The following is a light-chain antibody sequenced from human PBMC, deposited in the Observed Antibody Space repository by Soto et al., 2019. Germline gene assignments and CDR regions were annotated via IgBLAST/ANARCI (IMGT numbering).Light chain of an antibody. J-gene: IGKJ5*01. V-gene: IGKV3-11*01. CDR3: QQRSNWIT. CDR1: QSINKY. Sequence: EIVLTQSPGILSLSPGERATLSCRASQSINKYLAWFQQKPGQAPRLLIYDASNRATGIPGRFSGSGSGTDFTLTISSLEPEDFAVYYCQQRSNWITFGQGTRLEI. CDR2: DAS.